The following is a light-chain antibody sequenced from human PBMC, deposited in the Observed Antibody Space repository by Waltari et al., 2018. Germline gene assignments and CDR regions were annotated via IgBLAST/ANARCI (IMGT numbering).Light chain of an antibody. CDR1: SGSIATNY. CDR2: EDK. CDR3: QSYDNSLTV. J-gene: IGLJ3*02. V-gene: IGLV6-57*04. Sequence: NFMLTQPHSVSESPGKTVTISCTRSSGSIATNYVQWYQQRPGSAPTTIIYEDKQRPPGVPYRFSCSIDSSSNSASLTISGLKTEDEADYYCQSYDNSLTVFGGGTRLTVL.